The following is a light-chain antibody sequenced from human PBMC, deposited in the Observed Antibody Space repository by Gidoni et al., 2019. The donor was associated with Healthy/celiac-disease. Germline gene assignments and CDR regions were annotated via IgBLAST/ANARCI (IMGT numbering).Light chain of an antibody. CDR3: QKYNSAPRT. J-gene: IGKJ1*01. V-gene: IGKV1-27*01. CDR2: AAS. Sequence: DIQMTQSPSSLSASVGDRVTITCRASQGISNYLAWYHQKPGKVPKLLIYAASTLQSGVPSRFSGSGSGTDFTLTISSLQPEDVATYYCQKYNSAPRTFXQXTKVEIK. CDR1: QGISNY.